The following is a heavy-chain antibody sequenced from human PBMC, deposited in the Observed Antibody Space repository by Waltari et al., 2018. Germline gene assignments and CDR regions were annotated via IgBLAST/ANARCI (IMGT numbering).Heavy chain of an antibody. CDR2: IRSYNGDT. V-gene: IGHV1-18*04. CDR1: GYTFTSYG. D-gene: IGHD3-22*01. Sequence: QVQLEQSGAEVKKPGASVKVSCKASGYTFTSYGISWLRQAPGQGLEWMGWIRSYNGDTNDAQKLQGRVTMTTDTSTSTAYMELRSLRSDDTAVFYCARDLYYYDSSGNWDDAFDIWGQGTMVIVSS. J-gene: IGHJ3*02. CDR3: ARDLYYYDSSGNWDDAFDI.